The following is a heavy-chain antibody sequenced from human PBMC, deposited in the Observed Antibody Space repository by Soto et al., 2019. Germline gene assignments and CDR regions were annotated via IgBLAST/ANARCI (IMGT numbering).Heavy chain of an antibody. V-gene: IGHV4-30-4*01. Sequence: SETLSLTCTVSGGSISSGDYYWSWIRQPPGKGLEWIGYIYYSGSTYYNPSLKSRVTISVDTSKNQFSLKLSSVTAADTAVYYCERVGASYWFDPWGQGNLVTVSS. J-gene: IGHJ5*02. D-gene: IGHD3-16*01. CDR1: GGSISSGDYY. CDR3: ERVGASYWFDP. CDR2: IYYSGST.